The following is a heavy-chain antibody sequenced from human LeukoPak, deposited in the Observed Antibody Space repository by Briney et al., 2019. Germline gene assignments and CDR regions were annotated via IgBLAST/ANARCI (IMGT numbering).Heavy chain of an antibody. CDR3: ATQQDYYDSSGHAFDI. V-gene: IGHV3-11*01. Sequence: NSGGSLRLSCAASGFTFSDYYMSWIRQAPGKGLEWVSYISSSGSTIYYADSVKGRFTISRDNAKNSLYLRMNSLRAEDTAVYYCATQQDYYDSSGHAFDIWGQGTMVTVSS. D-gene: IGHD3-22*01. CDR1: GFTFSDYY. J-gene: IGHJ3*02. CDR2: ISSSGSTI.